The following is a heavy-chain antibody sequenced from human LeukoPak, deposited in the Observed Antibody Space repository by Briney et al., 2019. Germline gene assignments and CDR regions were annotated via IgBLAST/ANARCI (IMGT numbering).Heavy chain of an antibody. CDR1: GYTFTSYG. J-gene: IGHJ3*02. D-gene: IGHD2-15*01. CDR2: IIPILGIT. Sequence: ASVKVSCKASGYTFTSYGISWVRQAPGQGLEWMGRIIPILGITNYAQKFQGRVTITADKSTSTAYMELSSLRSEDTAVYYCARGGRGPILSAFDIWGQGTMVTVSS. V-gene: IGHV1-69*04. CDR3: ARGGRGPILSAFDI.